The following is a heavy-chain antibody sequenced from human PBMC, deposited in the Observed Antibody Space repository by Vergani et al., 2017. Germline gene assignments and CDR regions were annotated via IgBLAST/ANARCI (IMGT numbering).Heavy chain of an antibody. CDR3: ARKGAHYYYYMDV. J-gene: IGHJ6*03. Sequence: QVQLQESGPGLVKPSETLSLTCTVSGGSISSYYWSWIRQPPGKGLEWIGYIYYSGSTNYNPSLKSRVTISVDTSKNQFSLKLSSVTAADKAVYYCARKGAHYYYYMDVWGKGTTVTVSS. CDR2: IYYSGST. CDR1: GGSISSYY. V-gene: IGHV4-59*01. D-gene: IGHD4/OR15-4a*01.